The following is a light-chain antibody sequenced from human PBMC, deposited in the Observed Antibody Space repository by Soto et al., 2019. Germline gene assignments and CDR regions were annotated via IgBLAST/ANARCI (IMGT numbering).Light chain of an antibody. J-gene: IGLJ2*01. CDR3: GTWDSSLSAVV. CDR1: SSNIGKNY. CDR2: DNN. Sequence: QSVLTQSPSVSAAPGQKVTISCSGSSSNIGKNYVSWYQHLPGTAPKLLIYDNNNRPSGIPDRFSGSKSGTSATLGITGLQTGDEADYYCGTWDSSLSAVVFGGGTKLTVL. V-gene: IGLV1-51*01.